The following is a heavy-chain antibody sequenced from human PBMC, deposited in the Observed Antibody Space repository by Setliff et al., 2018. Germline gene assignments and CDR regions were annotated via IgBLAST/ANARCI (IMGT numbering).Heavy chain of an antibody. Sequence: ASVKVSCKASGYPFISYDINWVRQAPGQGLEWMGWMNPNSGKTGYAQKFQGRVIMTRNTSISTAYLELNTLRSDDTAVYHCAREGVDSRSSTDYRYYMDVWGKGTTVTVSS. CDR1: GYPFISYD. D-gene: IGHD3-22*01. J-gene: IGHJ6*03. V-gene: IGHV1-8*02. CDR3: AREGVDSRSSTDYRYYMDV. CDR2: MNPNSGKT.